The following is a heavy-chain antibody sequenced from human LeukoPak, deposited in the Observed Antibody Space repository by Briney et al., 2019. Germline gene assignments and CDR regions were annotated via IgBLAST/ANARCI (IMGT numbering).Heavy chain of an antibody. CDR1: GFSFSTYG. D-gene: IGHD6-19*01. V-gene: IGHV3-30*18. Sequence: QPGRSLRLSCAASGFSFSTYGMHWVRQAPGKGLEWVAVISYDGGNKCYADSVKGRFTISRDNSENTLYLQMNSLRAEDTAVYHCAKGPSHIAVGLGAFDIWGQGTMVTVSS. J-gene: IGHJ3*02. CDR3: AKGPSHIAVGLGAFDI. CDR2: ISYDGGNK.